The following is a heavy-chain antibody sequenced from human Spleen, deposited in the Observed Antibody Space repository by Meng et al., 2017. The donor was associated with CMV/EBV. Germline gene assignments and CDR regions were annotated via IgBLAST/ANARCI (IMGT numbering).Heavy chain of an antibody. J-gene: IGHJ5*02. CDR1: GFTFSSYS. CDR3: ASGSRGSPYNWFDP. Sequence: EVQLVESGGGLVKPGGSLRLSCAASGFTFSSYSMNWVRQAPGKGLEWVSSISSSSSYIYYADSVKGRFTISRDNAKNSLYLQMNSLRAEDTAVYYCASGSRGSPYNWFDPWGQGTLVTVSS. V-gene: IGHV3-21*01. D-gene: IGHD5-12*01. CDR2: ISSSSSYI.